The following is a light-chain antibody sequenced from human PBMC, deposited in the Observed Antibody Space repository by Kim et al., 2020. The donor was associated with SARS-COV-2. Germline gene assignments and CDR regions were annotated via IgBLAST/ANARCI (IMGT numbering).Light chain of an antibody. CDR2: AAS. CDR1: QGLSSNS. J-gene: IGKJ1*01. V-gene: IGKV3-20*01. CDR3: QQYEGSSKT. Sequence: SPGEAAPPSCRASQGLSSNSLAWYKQKPGQAPRLLISAASSRATGIPDRFSGSGSGTDFTLTISRLEPEDFAMYYCQQYEGSSKTFGHGTKVEIK.